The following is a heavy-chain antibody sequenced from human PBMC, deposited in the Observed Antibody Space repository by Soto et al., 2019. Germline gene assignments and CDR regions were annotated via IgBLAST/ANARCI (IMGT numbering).Heavy chain of an antibody. Sequence: LRLSCAASGFTFSSYGMHWVRQAPGKGLEWVAVIWYDGSNKHYADSVKGRFTISRDNSKNTLYLQMNSLRAEDTAVYYCARDTVMVTGPDYWGQGTLVTVSS. V-gene: IGHV3-33*01. CDR2: IWYDGSNK. J-gene: IGHJ4*02. CDR1: GFTFSSYG. D-gene: IGHD5-18*01. CDR3: ARDTVMVTGPDY.